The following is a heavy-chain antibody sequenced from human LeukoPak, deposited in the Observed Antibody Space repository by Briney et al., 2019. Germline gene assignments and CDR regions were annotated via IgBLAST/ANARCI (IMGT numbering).Heavy chain of an antibody. D-gene: IGHD6-13*01. Sequence: SETLSLTCTVSGGSISSYYWGWIRQPPGKGLEWTGSIYYSGSTYYNPSLKSRVTISVDTSKNQFSLKLSSVTAADTAVYYCARDRVAAAGTFDYWGQGTLVTVSS. CDR3: ARDRVAAAGTFDY. V-gene: IGHV4-39*07. CDR2: IYYSGST. J-gene: IGHJ4*02. CDR1: GGSISSYY.